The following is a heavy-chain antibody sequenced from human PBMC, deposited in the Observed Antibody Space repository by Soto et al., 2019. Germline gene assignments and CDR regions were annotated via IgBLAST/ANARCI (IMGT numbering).Heavy chain of an antibody. CDR3: ARSSSSLASDYYYYYGMDV. Sequence: EVQLVESGGGLVKPGGSLRLSCAASGFTFSSYSMNWVRQAPGKGLEWVSSISSSSSYIYYADSVKGRFTISRDNAENSLYLQMNSLRAEDTAVYYCARSSSSLASDYYYYYGMDVWGQGTTVTVSS. J-gene: IGHJ6*02. CDR1: GFTFSSYS. D-gene: IGHD6-6*01. CDR2: ISSSSSYI. V-gene: IGHV3-21*01.